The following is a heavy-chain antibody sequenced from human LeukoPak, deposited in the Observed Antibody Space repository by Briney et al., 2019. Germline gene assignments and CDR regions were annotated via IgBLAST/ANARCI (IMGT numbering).Heavy chain of an antibody. CDR3: ATAGWHFDY. J-gene: IGHJ4*02. V-gene: IGHV4-61*02. Sequence: SETLSLTCTVSGASISSGNYYWTWIRQPAGKGLEWIGRIYTTGSTNYNPSLKSRVTISVDTSKNQFSLKLSSVTAADTAVYYCATAGWHFDYWGQGTLVTVSS. CDR1: GASISSGNYY. D-gene: IGHD2-15*01. CDR2: IYTTGST.